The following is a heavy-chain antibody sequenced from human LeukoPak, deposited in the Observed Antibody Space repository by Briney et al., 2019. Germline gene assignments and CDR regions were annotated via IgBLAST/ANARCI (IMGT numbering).Heavy chain of an antibody. V-gene: IGHV3-74*01. CDR3: ARESYYGLESYGY. CDR2: VSSDGNIT. J-gene: IGHJ4*02. D-gene: IGHD3-10*01. CDR1: GFPFSTYW. Sequence: GGSLRLSCAASGFPFSTYWMHWVRQAPGKGLVWVSHVSSDGNITKHADSVKGRFTIFRDNAKNTVYLQMNSLRAEDTAIYYCARESYYGLESYGYWGQGTLVTVSS.